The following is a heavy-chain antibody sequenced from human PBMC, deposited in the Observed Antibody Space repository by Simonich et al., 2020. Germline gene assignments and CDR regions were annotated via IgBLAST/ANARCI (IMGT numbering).Heavy chain of an antibody. J-gene: IGHJ2*01. Sequence: QVQLVQSGAEVKKPGASVKVSCKASGYTFTGYYMHWVRQAPGQGLEWVGRVNPKSGGTNHAQKFQGRVTMTRDTSISTAYMELSRLRSDDTAVYYCARDSYSSWYFDLWGRGTLVTVSS. V-gene: IGHV1-2*02. CDR3: ARDSYSSWYFDL. CDR2: VNPKSGGT. D-gene: IGHD6-13*01. CDR1: GYTFTGYY.